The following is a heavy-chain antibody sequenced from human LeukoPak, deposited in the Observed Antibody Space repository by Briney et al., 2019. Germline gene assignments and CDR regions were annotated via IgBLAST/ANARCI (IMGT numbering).Heavy chain of an antibody. CDR3: ARDWIAARGDAFDI. Sequence: GGSLRLSCAASGFTFSHYAMHWVRQAPGKGLEWVALISNDGSFKLYADSVKGRFTISRDDSKNTLDLQLSSLRSDDTAVYYCARDWIAARGDAFDIWGQGTMVTVSS. CDR1: GFTFSHYA. J-gene: IGHJ3*02. D-gene: IGHD6-6*01. CDR2: ISNDGSFK. V-gene: IGHV3-30*03.